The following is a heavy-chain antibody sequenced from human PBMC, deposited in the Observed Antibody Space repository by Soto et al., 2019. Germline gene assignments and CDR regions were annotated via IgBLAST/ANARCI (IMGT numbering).Heavy chain of an antibody. Sequence: GASVKVSCKASGYTFTSYGISWVRQAPGQGLEWMGWISAYNGNTSYAQKLQGRVTMTTDTSTSTAYMELRSLRSDDTAVYYCARDSAIVVVPAASDGFDYWGKGTLVTVSS. J-gene: IGHJ4*02. D-gene: IGHD2-2*01. CDR3: ARDSAIVVVPAASDGFDY. CDR1: GYTFTSYG. V-gene: IGHV1-18*01. CDR2: ISAYNGNT.